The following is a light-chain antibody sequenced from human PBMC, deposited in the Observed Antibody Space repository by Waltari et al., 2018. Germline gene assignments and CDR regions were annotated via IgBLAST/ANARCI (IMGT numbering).Light chain of an antibody. J-gene: IGKJ2*01. CDR1: QRLPKNY. CDR2: GAS. V-gene: IGKV3-20*01. Sequence: VLTQSPGTLSLSPGERATLSCRASQRLPKNYLAWYQQKPGQAPRLLIYGASSRAAGIPDRFSDSGSGTDFTLTISRLEPEDFAVYYCQQYGSSIMYTFGQGTKLEIK. CDR3: QQYGSSIMYT.